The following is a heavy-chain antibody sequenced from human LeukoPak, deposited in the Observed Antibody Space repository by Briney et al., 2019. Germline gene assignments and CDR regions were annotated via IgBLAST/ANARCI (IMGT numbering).Heavy chain of an antibody. Sequence: GASVKVSCKASGYTFTSYDINWVRQATGQGLEWMGWMNPNSSNTGYAQKFQGRVTMTRNTSISTAYMELSSLRSEDTAVYYCASPLDYGDYGRNYYYYGMDVWGQGTTVTVSS. D-gene: IGHD4-17*01. CDR1: GYTFTSYD. CDR3: ASPLDYGDYGRNYYYYGMDV. CDR2: MNPNSSNT. V-gene: IGHV1-8*01. J-gene: IGHJ6*02.